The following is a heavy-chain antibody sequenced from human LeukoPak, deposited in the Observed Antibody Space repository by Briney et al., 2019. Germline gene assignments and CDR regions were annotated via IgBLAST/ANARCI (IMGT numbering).Heavy chain of an antibody. CDR1: GGSISSGGYY. J-gene: IGHJ4*02. CDR3: ARDTTLDY. CDR2: IYYSGST. Sequence: SETLSLTCTVSGGSISSGGYYWSWIRQHPGKGLEWIGNIYYSGSTYYNPSLKSRVIISVDTSRNQFSLKVSSVTAADTAVYYCARDTTLDYWGQGTLVTVSS. D-gene: IGHD1-1*01. V-gene: IGHV4-31*03.